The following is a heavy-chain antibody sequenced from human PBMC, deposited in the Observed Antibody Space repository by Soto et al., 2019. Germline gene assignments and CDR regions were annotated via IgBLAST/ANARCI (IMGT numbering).Heavy chain of an antibody. V-gene: IGHV1-69*01. CDR1: GETLRTHS. CDR2: TTPMIGTT. J-gene: IGHJ4*02. CDR3: AAGDSSDTGDH. D-gene: IGHD5-18*01. Sequence: QVQLVQSGAEVKKPGSSVKVCCKASGETLRTHSISWVRKAPGQGLEWMGGTTPMIGTTDYAEKFQGRVTITADESTTTSYMELSSLRPYDTAVYYCAAGDSSDTGDHWGQGTLVTVSS.